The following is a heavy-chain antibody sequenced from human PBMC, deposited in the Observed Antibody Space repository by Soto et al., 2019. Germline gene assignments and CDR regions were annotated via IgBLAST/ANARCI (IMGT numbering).Heavy chain of an antibody. CDR3: ATLPYSYGFNWFDP. CDR1: GYTLTELS. V-gene: IGHV1-24*01. J-gene: IGHJ5*02. Sequence: GASVKVSCKVSGYTLTELSMHWVRQAPGKGLEWMGGFDPEDGETIYAQKFQGRVTMTEDTSTDTAYMELSSLRSEDTAVYYCATLPYSYGFNWFDPWGKGTLVTVS. D-gene: IGHD5-18*01. CDR2: FDPEDGET.